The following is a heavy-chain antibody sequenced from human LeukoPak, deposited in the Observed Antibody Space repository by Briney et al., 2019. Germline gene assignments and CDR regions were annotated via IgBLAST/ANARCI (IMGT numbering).Heavy chain of an antibody. CDR2: ISSSNNYI. Sequence: GSLRLSCATSGFTFSSYSMNWVRQAPGKGLEWVSSISSSNNYIYYADSVKGRFTISRDNAKNSLYLQMNSLRAEDTAVYYCARGPPKDYWGQGTLVTVSS. CDR3: ARGPPKDY. CDR1: GFTFSSYS. V-gene: IGHV3-21*01. J-gene: IGHJ4*02.